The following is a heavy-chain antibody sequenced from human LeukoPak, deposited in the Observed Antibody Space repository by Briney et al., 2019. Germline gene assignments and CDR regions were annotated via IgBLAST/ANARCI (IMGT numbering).Heavy chain of an antibody. Sequence: GGSLRLSCAASGFTFDDYAMHWVRQAPGKGLEWVSLISGDGGSTYYADSVKGRFTISRDNSKNSLYVQINRLITDATPVNYPAASVKGIFHISRDNSKHSLYLQMNSLRTEDTALYYCAKDSGSPSRMWAAAGTSEYFQHWGQGTLVTVSS. D-gene: IGHD3-10*01. CDR2: ISGDGGST. CDR3: AASVKGIFHISRDNSKHSLYLQMNSLRTEDTALYYCAKDSGSPSRMWAAAGTSEYFQH. V-gene: IGHV3-43*02. J-gene: IGHJ1*01. CDR1: GFTFDDYA.